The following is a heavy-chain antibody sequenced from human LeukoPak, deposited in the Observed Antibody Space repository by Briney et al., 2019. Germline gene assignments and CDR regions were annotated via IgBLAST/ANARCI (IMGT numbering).Heavy chain of an antibody. CDR2: IYYSGST. Sequence: PSQTLSLTCTVSGGSISSGGYYWSWIRQHPGKGLEWIGYIYYSGSTYYNPSLKSRVTISVDTSKNQFSLKLSSVTAADTAVYYCARVGDSTPGEFAPWGQGTLVTVSS. CDR3: ARVGDSTPGEFAP. CDR1: GGSISSGGYY. J-gene: IGHJ5*02. V-gene: IGHV4-31*03. D-gene: IGHD3-16*01.